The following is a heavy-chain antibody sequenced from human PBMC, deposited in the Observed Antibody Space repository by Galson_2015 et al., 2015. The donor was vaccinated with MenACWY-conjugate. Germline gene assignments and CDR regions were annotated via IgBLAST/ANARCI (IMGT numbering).Heavy chain of an antibody. Sequence: SLRLSCAASAFTFSYYDMHWVRQATGQGLEWVSAIGVGGDTYYLDSVRGRFTISRENAKNSLYLQMNSLRAEDTAVYYCAREVRDDYSSSWDLDYWGQGILVTVSS. CDR1: AFTFSYYD. J-gene: IGHJ4*02. CDR2: IGVGGDT. D-gene: IGHD6-13*01. V-gene: IGHV3-13*01. CDR3: AREVRDDYSSSWDLDY.